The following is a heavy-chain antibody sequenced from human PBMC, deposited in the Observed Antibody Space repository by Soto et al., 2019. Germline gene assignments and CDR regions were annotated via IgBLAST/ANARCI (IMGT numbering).Heavy chain of an antibody. D-gene: IGHD1-1*01. CDR3: ARVGGVGLDGSAAFDI. CDR1: GFTLTSHH. Sequence: QVHLVQSGAEVKKPGASMKVSCTASGFTLTSHHVHWVRQAPGRRLEWMGSINPANGVAQYTARFQGRVIMTRDTSTSTVYMELRGLTSEDTAIFYCARVGGVGLDGSAAFDIWGQGTMLTVSS. CDR2: INPANGVA. J-gene: IGHJ3*02. V-gene: IGHV1-46*01.